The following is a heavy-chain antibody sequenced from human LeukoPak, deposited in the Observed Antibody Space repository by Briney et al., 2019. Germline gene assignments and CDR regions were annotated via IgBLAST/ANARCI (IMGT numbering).Heavy chain of an antibody. J-gene: IGHJ4*02. V-gene: IGHV3-74*01. CDR2: INSDGSST. D-gene: IGHD3-10*01. CDR3: ASLNPSYAEDY. CDR1: GFTFSSYW. Sequence: GGSLRLSCAASGFTFSSYWMHWVRQAPGKGLVWVSRINSDGSSTSYADSVKGRFTISRDNAKNTLYLQMNSLRAEDTAVYYCASLNPSYAEDYWGQGTLVTVSS.